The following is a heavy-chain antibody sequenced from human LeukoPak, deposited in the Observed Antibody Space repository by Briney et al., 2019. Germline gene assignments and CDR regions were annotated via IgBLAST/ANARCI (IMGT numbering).Heavy chain of an antibody. CDR3: ARGLWFGELLFDP. V-gene: IGHV4-34*01. J-gene: IGHJ5*02. D-gene: IGHD3-10*01. Sequence: PSETLSLTCAVYGGSFSGYYWSWTRQPPGKGLEWIGEINHSGSTNYNPSLKSRVTISVDTSKNQFSLKLSSVTAADTAVYYCARGLWFGELLFDPWGQGTLVTVSS. CDR1: GGSFSGYY. CDR2: INHSGST.